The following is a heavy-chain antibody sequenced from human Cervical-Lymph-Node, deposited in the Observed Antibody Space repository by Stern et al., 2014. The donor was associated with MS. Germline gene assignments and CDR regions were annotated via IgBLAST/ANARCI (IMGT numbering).Heavy chain of an antibody. CDR3: ARESQRGYFYGLDV. J-gene: IGHJ6*02. V-gene: IGHV1-2*06. Sequence: VQLVESGADVKKPGASVKVSCKASGYTFTNYYIHWVRQAPGQGLEWMGRTNPNTGGTSYAQKLQGRVTMSRDTSISTAYMELKSLRSDDTAVYYCARESQRGYFYGLDVWGQGTTVTVSS. CDR2: TNPNTGGT. CDR1: GYTFTNYY. D-gene: IGHD5-24*01.